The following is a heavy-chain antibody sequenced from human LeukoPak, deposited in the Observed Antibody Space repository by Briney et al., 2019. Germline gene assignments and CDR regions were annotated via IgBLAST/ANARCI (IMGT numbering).Heavy chain of an antibody. J-gene: IGHJ2*01. D-gene: IGHD3-10*01. V-gene: IGHV1-18*01. CDR3: ARGHHYGSGPSYWYFDL. CDR2: ITAYNGNI. Sequence: ASLKVSCKGSGYIFPDYGISWVRQAPGQGLEWMAWITAYNGNIHFRQNLQGRVTVTADTSTDTVYMELRNLTSDDTAVYYCARGHHYGSGPSYWYFDLWGRGTLVTVSS. CDR1: GYIFPDYG.